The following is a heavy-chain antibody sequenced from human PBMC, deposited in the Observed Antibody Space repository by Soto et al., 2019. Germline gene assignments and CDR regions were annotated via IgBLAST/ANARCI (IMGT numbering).Heavy chain of an antibody. Sequence: EVPLVETGGGLIQPGGSLSLSCAASGFTVSSNYMSWVRQAPGKGLEWVSVIYSGGSTYYADSVKGRFTISRDHSKIRLYRQMNSLRAEVTAVYYCAREVAGSRGSYSFDYWGQGTLVTVSS. D-gene: IGHD1-26*01. V-gene: IGHV3-53*02. CDR1: GFTVSSNY. J-gene: IGHJ4*02. CDR3: AREVAGSRGSYSFDY. CDR2: IYSGGST.